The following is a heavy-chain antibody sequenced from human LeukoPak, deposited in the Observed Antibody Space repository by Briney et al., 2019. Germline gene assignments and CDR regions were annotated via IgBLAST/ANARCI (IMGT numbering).Heavy chain of an antibody. Sequence: ASVKVSFKASGYTFTSYGISWVRQAPGQGLEWMGWISAYNGNTNYAQKLQGRVTMTTDTSTSTAYMELRSLRSDDTAVYYCARDPSGRYSSSWYVNWFDPWGQGTLVTVSS. V-gene: IGHV1-18*01. CDR1: GYTFTSYG. CDR2: ISAYNGNT. CDR3: ARDPSGRYSSSWYVNWFDP. D-gene: IGHD6-13*01. J-gene: IGHJ5*02.